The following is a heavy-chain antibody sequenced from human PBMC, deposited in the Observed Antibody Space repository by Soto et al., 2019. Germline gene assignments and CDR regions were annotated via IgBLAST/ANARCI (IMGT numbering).Heavy chain of an antibody. Sequence: EVQVVESGGGLVQPGGSLKLSCAASGFNFSESAMHWVRQANGKGLEWVGRIRRKPNSYATDYAASVKGRFTISRDDSKNMAYLQMNSLKTEDSAVYYCTPLMYWEYYNTDMDVWGQGTSVTVSS. CDR1: GFNFSESA. CDR3: TPLMYWEYYNTDMDV. D-gene: IGHD2-8*02. J-gene: IGHJ6*02. CDR2: IRRKPNSYAT. V-gene: IGHV3-73*01.